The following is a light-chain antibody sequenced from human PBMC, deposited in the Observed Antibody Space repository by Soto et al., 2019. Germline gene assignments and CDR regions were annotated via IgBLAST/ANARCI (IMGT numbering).Light chain of an antibody. CDR3: CSFAGRNTYV. Sequence: QSALTQPASVSGSPGQSIAISCSGSSSDIGNYYLVSWYQHHPGKAPKVIIYEGDKRPSGVSNRFSGSKSGTTASLTISGLQAEDEADYFCCSFAGRNTYVFGTGTKLTV. J-gene: IGLJ1*01. CDR1: SSDIGNYYL. CDR2: EGD. V-gene: IGLV2-23*01.